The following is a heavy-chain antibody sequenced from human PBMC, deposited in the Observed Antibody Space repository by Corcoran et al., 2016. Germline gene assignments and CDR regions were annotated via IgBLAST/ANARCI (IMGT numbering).Heavy chain of an antibody. CDR2: ISAVNGNA. Sequence: QVQLVQSGAEVKKPGASVKVSCEAFGYIFTSYNVHWVRQAPGQRPEWMGWISAVNGNAEYSQKFQGRVTFTRDTSASTAHMELSSLTFEDTAVYYCVREGTAGVWGQGTTVTVSS. V-gene: IGHV1-3*01. CDR1: GYIFTSYN. D-gene: IGHD1-1*01. CDR3: VREGTAGV. J-gene: IGHJ6*02.